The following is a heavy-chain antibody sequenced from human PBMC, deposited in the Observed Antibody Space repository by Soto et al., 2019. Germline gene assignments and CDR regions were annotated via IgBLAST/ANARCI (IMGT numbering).Heavy chain of an antibody. CDR3: AVLRGYYYYYMDV. Sequence: SETLSLTCTVSGGSISSYYWSWIRQPPGKGLEWIGYIYYSGSTNYNPSLKSRVTISVDTSKNQFSLKLSSVTAADTAVYYCAVLRGYYYYYMDVWGKGTTVTVSS. V-gene: IGHV4-59*08. CDR1: GGSISSYY. CDR2: IYYSGST. J-gene: IGHJ6*03.